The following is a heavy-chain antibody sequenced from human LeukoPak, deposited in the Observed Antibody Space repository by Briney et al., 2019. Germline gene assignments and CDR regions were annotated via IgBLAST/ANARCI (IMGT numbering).Heavy chain of an antibody. V-gene: IGHV3-23*01. CDR2: ISGSGGST. J-gene: IGHJ4*02. D-gene: IGHD4-23*01. CDR1: GFTFTSYA. Sequence: PGGSLRLSCAASGFTFTSYAMSWVRQAPGKGLEWVSGISGSGGSTYYADSVKGRFTISRGNSKNTLYLQMNSLRAEDTAVYYCAKGGTFGATVVTPADYWGQGTLVTVSS. CDR3: AKGGTFGATVVTPADY.